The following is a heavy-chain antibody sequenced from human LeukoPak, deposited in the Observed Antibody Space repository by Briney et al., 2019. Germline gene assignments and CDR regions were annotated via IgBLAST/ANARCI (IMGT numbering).Heavy chain of an antibody. CDR2: IGGSGDNI. Sequence: GGSLRLSCAASGFAFSSYAMKWVRQAPGKGLQWVSVIGGSGDNIHYADSVKGRFTISRDNSKNTLYLQMNSLRAEDTAVYYCANYMQRSPFDYWGQGTLVTVSS. CDR3: ANYMQRSPFDY. J-gene: IGHJ4*02. D-gene: IGHD6-25*01. V-gene: IGHV3-23*01. CDR1: GFAFSSYA.